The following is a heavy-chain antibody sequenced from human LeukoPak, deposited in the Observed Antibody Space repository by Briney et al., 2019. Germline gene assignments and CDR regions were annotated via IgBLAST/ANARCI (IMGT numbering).Heavy chain of an antibody. D-gene: IGHD6-13*01. CDR1: GFSFSSYA. CDR2: ISGSGGST. Sequence: GGSLRLSCAASGFSFSSYAMSWVRQAPGRGLEGVSAISGSGGSTYYADSVKGRFTISRDNSKNTLYLQMNSLRAEDTAVYYCAKGIAKQDAFDIWGQGTMVTVSS. V-gene: IGHV3-23*01. CDR3: AKGIAKQDAFDI. J-gene: IGHJ3*02.